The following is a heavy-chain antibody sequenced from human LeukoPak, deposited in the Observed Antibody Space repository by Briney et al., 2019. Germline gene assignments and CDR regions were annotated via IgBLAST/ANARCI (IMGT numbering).Heavy chain of an antibody. CDR1: GYIFRYYW. V-gene: IGHV5-51*01. Sequence: GESLKISCHTTGYIFRYYWLGWVRQMPGKGLEWMGVIFPGDYDTKYSPSFEGQVTFSADTSSSTAYLQWSSLKDSDTAVYYCARLELGWQLLPFDSWGQGTLVTVSS. J-gene: IGHJ4*02. CDR2: IFPGDYDT. CDR3: ARLELGWQLLPFDS. D-gene: IGHD1-1*01.